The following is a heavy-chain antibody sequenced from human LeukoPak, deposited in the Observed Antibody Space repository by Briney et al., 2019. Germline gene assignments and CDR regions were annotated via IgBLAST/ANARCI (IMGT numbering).Heavy chain of an antibody. Sequence: SETLSLTCTVSGGSISSYYWSWIRQPPGKGLEWIGYIYYSGSTNYNPSLKSRVTISVDTSKNQFPLNLSSVTAADTAVYYCARHLRGYSYGPFDYWGQGTLVTVSS. CDR1: GGSISSYY. D-gene: IGHD5-18*01. J-gene: IGHJ4*02. CDR2: IYYSGST. V-gene: IGHV4-59*08. CDR3: ARHLRGYSYGPFDY.